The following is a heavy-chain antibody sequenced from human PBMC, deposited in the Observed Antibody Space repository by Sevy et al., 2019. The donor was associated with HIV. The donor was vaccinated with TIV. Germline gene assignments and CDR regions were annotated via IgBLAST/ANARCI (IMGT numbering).Heavy chain of an antibody. V-gene: IGHV3-30*04. D-gene: IGHD1-20*01. CDR1: GFTFSSYA. CDR3: AGEVKITGTTED. CDR2: ISYDGSNK. Sequence: GGSLRLSCAASGFTFSSYAMHWVRQAPGKGLEWVAVISYDGSNKYYADSVKGRFTISRDNSKNTLYLQMNSLRAEDTAVYYCAGEVKITGTTEDWGQGTLVTVSS. J-gene: IGHJ4*02.